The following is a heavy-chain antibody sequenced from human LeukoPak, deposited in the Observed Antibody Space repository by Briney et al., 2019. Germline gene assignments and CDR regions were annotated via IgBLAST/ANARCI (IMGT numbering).Heavy chain of an antibody. V-gene: IGHV3-33*01. CDR1: GFTFSSYG. CDR2: IWYDGSNK. J-gene: IGHJ6*02. D-gene: IGHD6-25*01. CDR3: ARERLGDYYYGMDV. Sequence: GRSLRLSCAASGFTFSSYGMHWVRQAPGKGLEWVAVIWYDGSNKYYADSVKGRFTISRDNSKNTLYLQMNSLRAEDTAVYYCARERLGDYYYGMDVWGQGTTVTVSS.